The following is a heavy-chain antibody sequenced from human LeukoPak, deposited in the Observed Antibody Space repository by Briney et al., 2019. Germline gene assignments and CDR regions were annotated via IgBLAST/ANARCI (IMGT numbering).Heavy chain of an antibody. CDR3: ARDYSGTSQGY. V-gene: IGHV1-18*01. Sequence: ASVKVSCKASGYTFTSYGASWVRQAPGQGLEWMGWISTYNGNTNYAQKLQGRVTMTTDTSTSTAYMELRSLRSDDTAVYYCARDYSGTSQGYWGQGTLVTVSS. D-gene: IGHD1-26*01. CDR2: ISTYNGNT. J-gene: IGHJ4*02. CDR1: GYTFTSYG.